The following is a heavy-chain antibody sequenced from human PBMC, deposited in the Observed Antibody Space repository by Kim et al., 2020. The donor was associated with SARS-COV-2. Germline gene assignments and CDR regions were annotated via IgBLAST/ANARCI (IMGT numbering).Heavy chain of an antibody. CDR2: IHRDASAT. V-gene: IGHV3-74*01. Sequence: GSLRLSCAASGFTFSTYWMHWVRRAPGTGLVWVSRIHRDASATTYADSVQGRFTISRDNSKNMVYLQMNRLRGDDTAMYYCVREAPLAGDWYFYLGGRGT. J-gene: IGHJ2*01. D-gene: IGHD6-19*01. CDR1: GFTFSTYW. CDR3: VREAPLAGDWYFYL.